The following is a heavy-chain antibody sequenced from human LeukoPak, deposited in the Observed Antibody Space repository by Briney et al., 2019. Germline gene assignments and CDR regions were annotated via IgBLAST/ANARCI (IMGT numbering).Heavy chain of an antibody. Sequence: GGPLRLSCAASGFTFSSYWMHWVRQAPGKGLVWVSHIISDESSTTYADSVKGRFTISRDNAKNTLYLQMDSLRVEDTAVYYCARGGSAAGGRVADYWGQGSLVTVSS. J-gene: IGHJ4*02. CDR2: IISDESST. CDR3: ARGGSAAGGRVADY. D-gene: IGHD1-26*01. V-gene: IGHV3-74*01. CDR1: GFTFSSYW.